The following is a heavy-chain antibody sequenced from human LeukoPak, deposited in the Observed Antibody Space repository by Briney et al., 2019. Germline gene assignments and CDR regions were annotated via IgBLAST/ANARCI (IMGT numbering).Heavy chain of an antibody. D-gene: IGHD1-1*01. CDR1: GFTFSSYS. CDR3: ARDRSETTGTEDYYTDV. V-gene: IGHV3-21*01. Sequence: GGSLRLSCAASGFTFSSYSMNWVRQAPGKGLEWVSSISSSSSYIYYADSVKGRFTISRDNAKNSLYLQMNSLRAEDTAVYYCARDRSETTGTEDYYTDVWGKGTTVTISS. J-gene: IGHJ6*03. CDR2: ISSSSSYI.